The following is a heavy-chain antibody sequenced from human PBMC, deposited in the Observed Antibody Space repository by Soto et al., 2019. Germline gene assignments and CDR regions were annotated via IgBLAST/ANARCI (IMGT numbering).Heavy chain of an antibody. J-gene: IGHJ4*02. D-gene: IGHD1-26*01. Sequence: QITLKESGPTLVKPTQTLTLTCTFSGFSLSTSRVGVGWIRQPPGKALEWLAVIYWDDAKTYRPSLESRLTITKDTSKNQVALTMTNMDPVDTATYYCGHAYGGRSLYWGQGTLVTVSS. CDR3: GHAYGGRSLY. CDR1: GFSLSTSRVG. V-gene: IGHV2-5*02. CDR2: IYWDDAK.